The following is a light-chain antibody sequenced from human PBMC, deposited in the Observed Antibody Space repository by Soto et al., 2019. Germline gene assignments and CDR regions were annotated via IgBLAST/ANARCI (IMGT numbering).Light chain of an antibody. CDR3: CSYAGDSTYV. V-gene: IGLV2-23*01. J-gene: IGLJ1*01. Sequence: HSALTQPASVSGSPGQSITISCTGTSSDVGSYDLVSWYQQYPGKDPKLMIYEASERPSGVSYRSSGYKSANTASLTISGLQAEDEADYYCCSYAGDSTYVFGPGTKV. CDR2: EAS. CDR1: SSDVGSYDL.